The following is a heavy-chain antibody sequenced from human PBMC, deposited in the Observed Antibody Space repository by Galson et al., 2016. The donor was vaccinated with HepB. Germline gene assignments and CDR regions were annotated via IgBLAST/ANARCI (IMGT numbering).Heavy chain of an antibody. CDR3: ATSNSYGYVH. CDR1: GFTFSTHA. Sequence: SLRLSCAASGFTFSTHAMSWVRQAPGKGLEWVSAISGTGDRRHYADSVKGRFTISRDNLKNTVHLQMDSLRAEDTALYYCATSNSYGYVHWGQGALVTVSS. D-gene: IGHD5-18*01. CDR2: ISGTGDRR. J-gene: IGHJ4*02. V-gene: IGHV3-23*01.